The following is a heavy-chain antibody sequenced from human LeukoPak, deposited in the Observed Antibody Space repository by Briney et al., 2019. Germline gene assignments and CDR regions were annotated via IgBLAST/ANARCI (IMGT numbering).Heavy chain of an antibody. Sequence: SQTLSLTCAISGDSVSGNSAAWNWIRQSPSRGLEWLGRTYYRSKWYYDYAVSVKSRITINSDTSKNQFSLQLKSVTSEDTAVYYCARVRGGDSGHEKSFDPWGQGTLVTVSS. CDR2: TYYRSKWYY. J-gene: IGHJ5*02. V-gene: IGHV6-1*01. CDR1: GDSVSGNSAA. CDR3: ARVRGGDSGHEKSFDP. D-gene: IGHD5-12*01.